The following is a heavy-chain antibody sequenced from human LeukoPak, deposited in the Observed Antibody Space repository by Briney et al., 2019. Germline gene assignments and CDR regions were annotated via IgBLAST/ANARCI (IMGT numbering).Heavy chain of an antibody. D-gene: IGHD4-17*01. J-gene: IGHJ4*02. V-gene: IGHV3-23*01. CDR3: ARSTVTTFGGFDS. Sequence: PGGSLRLSCAASGFTFSNYAMSWVRQAPGKGLEWVSAITGSGGGTYDADSVKGRFTISRDNSKNTLYLQMNSLRAEDTAMYYCARSTVTTFGGFDSWGQGTLVAVSS. CDR2: ITGSGGGT. CDR1: GFTFSNYA.